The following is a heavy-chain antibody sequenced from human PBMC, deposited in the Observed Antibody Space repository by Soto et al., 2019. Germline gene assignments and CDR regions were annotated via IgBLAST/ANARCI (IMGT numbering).Heavy chain of an antibody. CDR1: GGTFSSYA. V-gene: IGHV1-69*01. Sequence: QVQLVQSGAEVKKPGSSVKVSCKASGGTFSSYAISWVRQAPGQGLEWMGGIIPIFGTANYAQKFQGRVTITADESTSTAYMELSSLRSEDTAVYYCAGDTAMVTGEDYYGMDVWGQGTLVTVSS. CDR3: AGDTAMVTGEDYYGMDV. CDR2: IIPIFGTA. J-gene: IGHJ6*02. D-gene: IGHD5-18*01.